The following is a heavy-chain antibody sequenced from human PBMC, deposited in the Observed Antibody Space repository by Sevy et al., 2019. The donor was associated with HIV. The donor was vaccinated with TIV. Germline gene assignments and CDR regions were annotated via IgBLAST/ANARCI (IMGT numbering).Heavy chain of an antibody. J-gene: IGHJ6*02. Sequence: GGSLRLSCAASGFTFSCYGMHWVRQAPGKGLEWVAFIRYDGSNKYYADSVKGRFTISRDNSKNTLYLQMNSLRAEDTAVYYCATSRYCSGGSCYGADYYYGMDVWGQGTTVTVSS. CDR1: GFTFSCYG. D-gene: IGHD2-15*01. V-gene: IGHV3-30*02. CDR2: IRYDGSNK. CDR3: ATSRYCSGGSCYGADYYYGMDV.